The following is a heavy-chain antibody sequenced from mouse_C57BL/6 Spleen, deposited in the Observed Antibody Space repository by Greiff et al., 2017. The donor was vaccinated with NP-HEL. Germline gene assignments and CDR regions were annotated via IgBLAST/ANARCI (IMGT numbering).Heavy chain of an antibody. CDR3: TTSMITTRFAY. Sequence: EVQLQQSGAELVRPGASVKLSCTASGFNIKDDYMHWVKQRPEQGLEWIGWIDPDNGDTEYASKFQGKATITADTSSNTAYLQLSSLTSEDTAGYYCTTSMITTRFAYWGQGTLVTVSA. J-gene: IGHJ3*01. CDR2: IDPDNGDT. D-gene: IGHD2-4*01. V-gene: IGHV14-4*01. CDR1: GFNIKDDY.